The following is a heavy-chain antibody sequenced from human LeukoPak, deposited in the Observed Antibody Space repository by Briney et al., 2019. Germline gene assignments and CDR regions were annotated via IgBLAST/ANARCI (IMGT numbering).Heavy chain of an antibody. CDR2: IIPIFGTA. CDR1: GYTLTSYD. V-gene: IGHV1-69*13. J-gene: IGHJ4*02. CDR3: AKVSSGNRGYFDY. Sequence: PVASVKVSCKASGYTLTSYDINWVRQATGQGLEWMGGIIPIFGTANYAQKFQGRVTITADESTSTAYMELSSLRAEDTAVYYCAKVSSGNRGYFDYWGQGTLVTVSS. D-gene: IGHD1-26*01.